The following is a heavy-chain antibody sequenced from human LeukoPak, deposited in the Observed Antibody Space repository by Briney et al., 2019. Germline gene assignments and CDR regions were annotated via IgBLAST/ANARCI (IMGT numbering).Heavy chain of an antibody. J-gene: IGHJ4*02. CDR3: ARRTTGDDY. D-gene: IGHD4-17*01. CDR1: GFTFSNYE. CDR2: ISSSGLTM. V-gene: IGHV3-48*03. Sequence: GGSLRLSCAASGFTFSNYEMNWVRQAPGRGLEWVSYISSSGLTMYYADSVKGRFIISRDNAKNSRYLQMNSLRAEDTAVYYCARRTTGDDYWGQGTLVTVSS.